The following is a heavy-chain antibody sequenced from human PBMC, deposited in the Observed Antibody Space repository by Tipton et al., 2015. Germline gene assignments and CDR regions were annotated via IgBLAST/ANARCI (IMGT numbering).Heavy chain of an antibody. Sequence: SLRLSCAASGFTFSSYAMSWVRQAPGKGLEWVSAISAAAYGTYYADSVKGRFTISRDNSKSALYLQMNSLRADDTAVYYCAKEAIVAALRQEKGYFDYWGQGTLVTVSS. V-gene: IGHV3-23*01. J-gene: IGHJ4*02. CDR3: AKEAIVAALRQEKGYFDY. CDR1: GFTFSSYA. CDR2: ISAAAYGT. D-gene: IGHD6-6*01.